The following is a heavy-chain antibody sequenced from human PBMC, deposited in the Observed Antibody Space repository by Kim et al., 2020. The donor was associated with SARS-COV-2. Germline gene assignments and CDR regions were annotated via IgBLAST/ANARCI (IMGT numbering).Heavy chain of an antibody. Sequence: SVKVSCKASGGTFSSYAISWVRQAPGQGLEWMGGIIPIFGTANYAQKFQGRVTITADESTSTAYMELSSLRSEDTAVYYCARDLHYYYGSGSYLRDYYYYMDVWGKGTTVTVSS. CDR2: IIPIFGTA. D-gene: IGHD3-10*01. CDR1: GGTFSSYA. CDR3: ARDLHYYYGSGSYLRDYYYYMDV. J-gene: IGHJ6*03. V-gene: IGHV1-69*13.